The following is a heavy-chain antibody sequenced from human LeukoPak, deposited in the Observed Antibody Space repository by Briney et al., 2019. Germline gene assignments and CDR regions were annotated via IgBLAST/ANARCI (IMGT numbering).Heavy chain of an antibody. J-gene: IGHJ5*02. CDR1: GYTFTGYY. CDR3: ARDPVITTVRGVIREDNWFDP. Sequence: GASVKVSCKASGYTFTGYYMHWVRQAPGQGLEWMGWINPNSGGTNYAQKFQGRVTMTRDTSISTAYMELSRLRSDDTAVYYCARDPVITTVRGVIREDNWFDPWGQGTLVTVSS. CDR2: INPNSGGT. D-gene: IGHD3-10*01. V-gene: IGHV1-2*02.